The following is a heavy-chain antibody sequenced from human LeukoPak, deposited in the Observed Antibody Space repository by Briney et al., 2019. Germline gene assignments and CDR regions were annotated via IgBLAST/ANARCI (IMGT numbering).Heavy chain of an antibody. Sequence: PGGSLRLSCAASGFTFDDYAMHWVRQAPGKGLEWVSGISWNSGSIGYADSVKGRFTISRDNAKNSLYLQMNSLRAEDTALYYCEKDLGGWGSTFDYGGQEPLVTVSS. CDR2: ISWNSGSI. CDR1: GFTFDDYA. J-gene: IGHJ4*02. CDR3: EKDLGGWGSTFDY. D-gene: IGHD3-10*01. V-gene: IGHV3-9*01.